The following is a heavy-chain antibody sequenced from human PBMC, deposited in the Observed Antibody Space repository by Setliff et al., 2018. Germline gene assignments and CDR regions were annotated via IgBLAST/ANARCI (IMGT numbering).Heavy chain of an antibody. J-gene: IGHJ4*02. CDR1: GLTFSTYW. CDR3: ARTCSGSGCYAGLES. D-gene: IGHD2-15*01. V-gene: IGHV3-7*01. Sequence: GGSLRLSCAASGLTFSTYWMSWVRQAPGKGLEWVANINQDGSQKYYVGSVRGRFTISRDNSKNTLYLQMNSLRPEDTAVYYCARTCSGSGCYAGLESWGQGTPVTVSS. CDR2: INQDGSQK.